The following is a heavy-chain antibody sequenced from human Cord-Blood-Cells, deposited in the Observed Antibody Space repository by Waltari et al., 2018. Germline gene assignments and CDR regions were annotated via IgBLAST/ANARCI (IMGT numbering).Heavy chain of an antibody. J-gene: IGHJ4*02. Sequence: QVQLQESGPGLVKPSETLSLTCTVSGGSISSYYSSWIRPPPGKGLDWIGYIYYSGSTNYTPSLKSRVTISVDTSKNQFSLKLSSVTAADTAVYYCARGGGGYDSVGLDYWGQGTLVTVSS. CDR1: GGSISSYY. D-gene: IGHD5-12*01. CDR3: ARGGGGYDSVGLDY. V-gene: IGHV4-59*01. CDR2: IYYSGST.